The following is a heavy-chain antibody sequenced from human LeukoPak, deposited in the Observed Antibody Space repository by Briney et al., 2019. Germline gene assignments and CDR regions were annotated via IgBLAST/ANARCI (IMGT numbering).Heavy chain of an antibody. D-gene: IGHD2-8*01. CDR2: INPNSGGT. CDR3: ARDRNGVYYYYYMDV. J-gene: IGHJ6*03. V-gene: IGHV1-2*02. Sequence: ASVKVPCKASGGTFSSYAISWVRQAPGQGLEWMGWINPNSGGTNYAQKFQGRVTMTRDTSISTAYMELSRLRSDDTAVYYCARDRNGVYYYYYMDVWGKGTTVTVSS. CDR1: GGTFSSYA.